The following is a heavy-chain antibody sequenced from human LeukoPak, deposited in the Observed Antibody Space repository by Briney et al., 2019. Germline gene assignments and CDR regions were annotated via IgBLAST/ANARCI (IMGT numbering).Heavy chain of an antibody. CDR1: GGSVSGYY. D-gene: IGHD6-6*01. CDR2: IYYSGST. CDR3: ARDREYSSSGLVWFDP. V-gene: IGHV4-59*02. J-gene: IGHJ5*02. Sequence: SETLSLTCTVSGGSVSGYYWSWIRQPPGKGLEWIGYIYYSGSTNYNPSLRSRVTISVDTSENQFSLKLTSVTAADTAVYYCARDREYSSSGLVWFDPWGHGILVTVSS.